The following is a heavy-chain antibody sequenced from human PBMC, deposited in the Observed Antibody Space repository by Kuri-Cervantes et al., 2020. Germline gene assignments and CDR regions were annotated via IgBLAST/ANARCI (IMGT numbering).Heavy chain of an antibody. J-gene: IGHJ6*02. CDR2: IYYSGTT. V-gene: IGHV4-39*01. Sequence: SETLSLTCTVSGGAISSSSYSWGWIRQPPGKGLEWIGQIYYSGTTQYTPSLKSRVTISVDTSKNQFSLKLSSVTAADTAVYYCARFRSTDDYGDYGTNPYYYYGMDVWGQGTTVTVSS. D-gene: IGHD4-17*01. CDR3: ARFRSTDDYGDYGTNPYYYYGMDV. CDR1: GGAISSSSYS.